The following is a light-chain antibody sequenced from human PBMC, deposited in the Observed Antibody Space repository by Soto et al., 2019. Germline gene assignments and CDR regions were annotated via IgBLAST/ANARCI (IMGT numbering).Light chain of an antibody. CDR1: QSVGNY. J-gene: IGKJ5*01. Sequence: EIVLTQSPATLSLSPGERATLSCRASQSVGNYLAWYQQKTGQAPRLLIYDASNRAPGIPARFSGSGSGTDFTLTISSVVAEDFAVYYCQQRSNWPPITFGQGTRRA. CDR2: DAS. V-gene: IGKV3-11*01. CDR3: QQRSNWPPIT.